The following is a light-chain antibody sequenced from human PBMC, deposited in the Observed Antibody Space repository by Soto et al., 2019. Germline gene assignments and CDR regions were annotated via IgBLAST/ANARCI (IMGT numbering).Light chain of an antibody. CDR2: DAY. Sequence: DLKMTQSPSSLSASVGDRVTISCQASQDISNSLNWYQQKPGKAPDLLIYDAYNLETGVPSRFTGSGTGTDFTLTISSPQPEDIGTYYCQHYNNLPPTFGPGTNVDI. V-gene: IGKV1-33*01. CDR1: QDISNS. J-gene: IGKJ3*01. CDR3: QHYNNLPPT.